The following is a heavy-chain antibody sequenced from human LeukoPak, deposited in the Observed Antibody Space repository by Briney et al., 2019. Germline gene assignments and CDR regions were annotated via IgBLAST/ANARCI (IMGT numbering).Heavy chain of an antibody. CDR1: GGSISSYY. D-gene: IGHD5-18*01. Sequence: SETPSLTCTVSGGSISSYYWSWIRQPPGKGLEWIGYIYYSGSTNYNPSLKSRVTISVDTSKNQFSLKLSSVTAADTAVYYCASGRRGYSSNWGQGTLVTVSS. V-gene: IGHV4-59*01. J-gene: IGHJ4*02. CDR2: IYYSGST. CDR3: ASGRRGYSSN.